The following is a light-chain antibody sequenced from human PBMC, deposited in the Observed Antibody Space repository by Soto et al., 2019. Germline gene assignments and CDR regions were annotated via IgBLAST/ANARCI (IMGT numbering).Light chain of an antibody. J-gene: IGKJ1*01. CDR3: QQYDSSPWT. V-gene: IGKV3-20*01. Sequence: EIVLTQSPGTLSLSPGERATLSCSASQSVSSSFLAWYQQKPGQAPRLLIYGASSRATRIPDRFSGSGSGTDFTLTISRLEPDDFAVYYCQQYDSSPWTFGQGTKVEIK. CDR2: GAS. CDR1: QSVSSSF.